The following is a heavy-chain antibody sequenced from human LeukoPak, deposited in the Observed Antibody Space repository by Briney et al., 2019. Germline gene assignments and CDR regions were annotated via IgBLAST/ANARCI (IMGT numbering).Heavy chain of an antibody. CDR1: GGSISSSSYY. V-gene: IGHV4-39*01. J-gene: IGHJ6*03. CDR3: ARHHPTVTPYYMDV. Sequence: SETLSLTCAVSGGSISSSSYYWGWIRQPPGKGLEWIGSISYSGSTYYNPSLKSRVTISVDTSKNQFSLRLSSVTAADTAVYYCARHHPTVTPYYMDVWGKGTTVTISS. D-gene: IGHD4-17*01. CDR2: ISYSGST.